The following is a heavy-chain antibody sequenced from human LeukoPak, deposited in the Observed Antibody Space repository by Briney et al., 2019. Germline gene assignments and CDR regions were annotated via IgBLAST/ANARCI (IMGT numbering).Heavy chain of an antibody. Sequence: PGGSLRLSCTAPGFSFSTYWMSWVRQAPGKGLEWVANIKQDGSEKYYVDSVKGRFTISRDDAKNSLYLQMNSLRAEDTAVYYCARPRDDSSLNRPLYWGQGALATVSS. CDR1: GFSFSTYW. V-gene: IGHV3-7*01. D-gene: IGHD3-22*01. CDR2: IKQDGSEK. CDR3: ARPRDDSSLNRPLY. J-gene: IGHJ4*02.